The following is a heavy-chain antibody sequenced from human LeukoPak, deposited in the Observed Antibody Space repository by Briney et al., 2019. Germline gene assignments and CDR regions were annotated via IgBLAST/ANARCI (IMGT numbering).Heavy chain of an antibody. CDR1: GGTFSSYA. J-gene: IGHJ1*01. CDR2: IIPIFGTA. Sequence: GSSVKVPCKASGGTFSSYAISWVRQAPGQGLEWMGRIIPIFGTANYAQKFQGRVTITTDESTSTAYMELSSLRSEDTAVYYCARDFNCSGGHCFQHWGQGTLVTVS. D-gene: IGHD2-15*01. V-gene: IGHV1-69*05. CDR3: ARDFNCSGGHCFQH.